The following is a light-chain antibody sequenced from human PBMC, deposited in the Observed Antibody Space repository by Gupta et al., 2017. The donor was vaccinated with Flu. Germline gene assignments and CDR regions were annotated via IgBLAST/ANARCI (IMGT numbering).Light chain of an antibody. CDR1: NSNIGNNA. V-gene: IGLV1-44*01. CDR3: AAWDDSLNGHYV. J-gene: IGLJ1*01. CDR2: SNN. Sequence: VTISFSGSNSNIGNNAVNWYQQLPGAAPKLLIYSNNQRPAGVPDRFSGSKSGTSASLAISGLQSEDEADYYCAAWDDSLNGHYVFGTGTKVTAL.